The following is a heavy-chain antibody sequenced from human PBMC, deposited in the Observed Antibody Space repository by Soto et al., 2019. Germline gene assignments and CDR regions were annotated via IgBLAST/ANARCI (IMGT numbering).Heavy chain of an antibody. V-gene: IGHV4-39*01. D-gene: IGHD6-13*01. CDR2: IYYSGST. CDR3: ARRERAAGTDWWFDP. CDR1: GGSISSSSYY. J-gene: IGHJ5*02. Sequence: SDTLSLTCTISGGSISSSSYYWGWIRQPPGKGLEWIGSIYYSGSTYYSPSLKSRVTISADTSKNQFSLKLSSVTAADTAVYYCARRERAAGTDWWFDPWGQGTLVTSPQ.